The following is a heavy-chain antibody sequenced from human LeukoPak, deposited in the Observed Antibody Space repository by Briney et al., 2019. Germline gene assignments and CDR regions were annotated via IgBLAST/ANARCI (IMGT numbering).Heavy chain of an antibody. J-gene: IGHJ4*02. D-gene: IGHD5-12*01. CDR3: ARAIYSGYAPPHY. CDR2: ISSSSNDI. CDR1: GFTFSSYN. V-gene: IGHV3-21*01. Sequence: GGSLRLSSAASGFTFSSYNMNWVRPAPGKGLEWVSSISSSSNDIYYANSVKGRFTISRDNAKNSVYLQMNSLKAEDTAVYYCARAIYSGYAPPHYWGQGTLVTVSS.